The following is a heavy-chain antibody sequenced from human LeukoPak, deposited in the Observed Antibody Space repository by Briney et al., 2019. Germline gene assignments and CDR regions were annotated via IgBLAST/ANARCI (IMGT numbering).Heavy chain of an antibody. V-gene: IGHV1-46*01. CDR3: ARESKVVPAAGYFDY. J-gene: IGHJ4*02. Sequence: ASVKVSCKASGYTFTSYDIHWVRQAPGQGLEWMGIINPSGGSTSYAQKFQGRVTMTRDTSTSTVYMELSSLRSEDTAVYYCARESKVVPAAGYFDYWGQGTLVTVSS. CDR1: GYTFTSYD. D-gene: IGHD2-2*01. CDR2: INPSGGST.